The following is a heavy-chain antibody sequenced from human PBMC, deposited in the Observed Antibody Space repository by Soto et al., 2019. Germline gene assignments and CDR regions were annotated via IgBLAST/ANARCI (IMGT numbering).Heavy chain of an antibody. J-gene: IGHJ5*02. CDR1: GGTFSSYA. V-gene: IGHV1-69*13. CDR2: IIPIFGTA. D-gene: IGHD2-21*02. CDR3: AREGRHIVVVTAIRYNWFDP. Sequence: SVKVSCKASGGTFSSYAISWVRQAPGQGLEWMGGIIPIFGTANYAQKFQGRVTITADESTSTAYMELSSLRSEDTAVYYCAREGRHIVVVTAIRYNWFDPWGQGTLVTVSS.